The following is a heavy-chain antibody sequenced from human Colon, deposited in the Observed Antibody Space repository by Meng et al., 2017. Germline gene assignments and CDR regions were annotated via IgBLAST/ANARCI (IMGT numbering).Heavy chain of an antibody. CDR2: IHSSGNT. CDR3: ARNPVIPDARTFDF. CDR1: NGSINSADYY. V-gene: IGHV4-30-4*01. Sequence: QVQLQESGPGLVKPSQTLSLTCTISNGSINSADYYWNWIRQPPGKGPEWLGYIHSSGNTYYTPSLKSRLAMSVDTSKNQFSLRLTSVTAADTAVYYCARNPVIPDARTFDFWGQGALVTVSS. J-gene: IGHJ4*02. D-gene: IGHD2-2*01.